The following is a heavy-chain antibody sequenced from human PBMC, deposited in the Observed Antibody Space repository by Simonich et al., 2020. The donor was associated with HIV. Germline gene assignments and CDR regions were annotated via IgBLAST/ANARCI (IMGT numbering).Heavy chain of an antibody. CDR3: ARPAGTGTLGFDP. Sequence: QVQLQQWGAGLLKPSEPLSLTCAVYGGSFSGYYWSWIRQPPGKGLEWIGEINHSGRTNYNPPIKSRVTISVDTSKNQFSLKLSSVTAADTAVYYCARPAGTGTLGFDPWGQGTLVTVSS. V-gene: IGHV4-34*01. CDR1: GGSFSGYY. J-gene: IGHJ5*02. CDR2: INHSGRT. D-gene: IGHD1-1*01.